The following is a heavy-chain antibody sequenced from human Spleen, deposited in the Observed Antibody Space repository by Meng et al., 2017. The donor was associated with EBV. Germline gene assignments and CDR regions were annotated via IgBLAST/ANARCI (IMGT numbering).Heavy chain of an antibody. CDR3: ATCERRLQLG. V-gene: IGHV3-30*03. J-gene: IGHJ4*02. CDR2: ISYDGSNK. D-gene: IGHD5-24*01. Sequence: QAGLVEAGGGVVQPGRSLRLSCPVSISFTNYDIHWVRQAPGKGLEWVAIISYDGSNKYYADSVKGRFTISRDNAENTLYLLMNSLRAEDTAIYFCATCERRLQLGWGQGTLVTVSS. CDR1: ISFTNYD.